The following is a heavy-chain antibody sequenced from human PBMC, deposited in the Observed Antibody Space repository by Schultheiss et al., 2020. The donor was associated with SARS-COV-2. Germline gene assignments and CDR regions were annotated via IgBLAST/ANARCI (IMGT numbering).Heavy chain of an antibody. CDR3: AKAPVRSYYGSGSYYSDWYFDL. J-gene: IGHJ2*01. CDR2: IIPIFGTA. CDR1: GYTFTSYG. V-gene: IGHV1-69*06. D-gene: IGHD3-10*01. Sequence: SVKVSCKASGYTFTSYGISWVRQAPGQGLEWMGGIIPIFGTANYAQKFQGRVTITADKSTSTAYMELSSLRSEDTAVYYCAKAPVRSYYGSGSYYSDWYFDLWGRGTLVTVSS.